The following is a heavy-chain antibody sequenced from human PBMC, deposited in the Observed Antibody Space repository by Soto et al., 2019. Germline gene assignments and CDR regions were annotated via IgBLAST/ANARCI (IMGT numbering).Heavy chain of an antibody. CDR3: ARLLSDVVVIVD. Sequence: GGSLRLSCAASGFTFSSYCMNWVRQAPGKGLEWVSYISSSSSTIYYADSVKGRFTISRDNAKNSLKLSSVTAADTAVFYCARLLSDVVVIVDWGQGTLVTVSS. V-gene: IGHV3-48*01. CDR2: ISSSSSTI. D-gene: IGHD2-21*01. J-gene: IGHJ4*02. CDR1: GFTFSSYC.